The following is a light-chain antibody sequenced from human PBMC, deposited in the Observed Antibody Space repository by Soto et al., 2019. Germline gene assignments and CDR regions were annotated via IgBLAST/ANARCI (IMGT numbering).Light chain of an antibody. CDR3: QQRSNWPST. J-gene: IGKJ5*01. Sequence: EIVLTQSPPTLSLSPGERATLACRSSQSVSSYLAWYQQKPGQAPRLLIYDASSRATGIPARFSGSGSGTDFTLTISSLEPEDFVVYYCQQRSNWPSTFGQGTRLEI. CDR2: DAS. CDR1: QSVSSY. V-gene: IGKV3-11*01.